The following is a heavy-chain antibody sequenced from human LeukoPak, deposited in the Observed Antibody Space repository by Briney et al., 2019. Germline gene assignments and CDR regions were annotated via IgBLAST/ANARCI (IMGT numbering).Heavy chain of an antibody. Sequence: ASVTVSFKASGYTFTGYYMHWVRQAPGQGLEWMGWINPNSGGTNYAQKFQGRVTMTRDTSISTAYMELSRLRSDDTAVYYCARDLGYYDSSGYSLDAFDIWGQGTMVTVSS. V-gene: IGHV1-2*02. CDR1: GYTFTGYY. CDR2: INPNSGGT. CDR3: ARDLGYYDSSGYSLDAFDI. J-gene: IGHJ3*02. D-gene: IGHD3-22*01.